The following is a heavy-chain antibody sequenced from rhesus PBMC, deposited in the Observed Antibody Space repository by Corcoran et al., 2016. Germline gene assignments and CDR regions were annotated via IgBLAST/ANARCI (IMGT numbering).Heavy chain of an antibody. CDR3: TRATGSGCLDY. CDR2: ISPYNGNK. D-gene: IGHD2-21*01. CDR1: GYTFTSYY. Sequence: QVQLVQSGAEIKQPGASVKLSCKASGYTFTSYYMHWVRQAPGQGLEWIGLISPYNGNKSYAQNFQGRVTITTDTSTSTGYMELSSRRAEDTAVYYCTRATGSGCLDYWGQGVLVTVSS. V-gene: IGHV1-180*01. J-gene: IGHJ4*01.